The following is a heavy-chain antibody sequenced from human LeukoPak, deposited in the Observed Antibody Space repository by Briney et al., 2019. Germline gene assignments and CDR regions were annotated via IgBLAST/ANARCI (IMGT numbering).Heavy chain of an antibody. V-gene: IGHV4-34*01. J-gene: IGHJ4*02. CDR3: AMGTIFGVVTFDY. D-gene: IGHD3-3*01. CDR1: GGSFSGYY. Sequence: SETLSLTCAVYGGSFSGYYWSWIRQPPGKGLEWIGEINHSGSTNYNPSLKSRVTISVDTSKNQFSLKLSSVTAADTAVYYCAMGTIFGVVTFDYWGQGTLVTVSS. CDR2: INHSGST.